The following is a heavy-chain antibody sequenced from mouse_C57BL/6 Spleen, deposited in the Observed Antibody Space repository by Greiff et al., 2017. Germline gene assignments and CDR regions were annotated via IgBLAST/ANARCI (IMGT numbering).Heavy chain of an antibody. J-gene: IGHJ2*01. CDR3: AREGTEGLDY. Sequence: DVMLVESGGGLVKPGGSLKLSCAASGFTFSSYAMSWVRQTPEKRLEWVATISDGGSYTYYPDNVKGRFTISRDNAKNNLYLQMSHLKSEDTAMYYCAREGTEGLDYWAKAPLSQSPQ. CDR2: ISDGGSYT. D-gene: IGHD3-3*01. V-gene: IGHV5-4*01. CDR1: GFTFSSYA.